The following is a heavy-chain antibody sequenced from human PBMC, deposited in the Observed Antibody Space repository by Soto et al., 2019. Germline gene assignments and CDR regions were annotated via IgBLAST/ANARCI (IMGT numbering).Heavy chain of an antibody. J-gene: IGHJ3*02. CDR3: ATQGRVVEDAFDI. Sequence: EVQLVESGGGLAQPGRSLRLSCAASGFTFDDYAMHWVRQAPGKGLEWVSGISWNSGSIGYADSVKGRFTISRDNAKNSLYLQMNSLRAEDTALYYCATQGRVVEDAFDIWGQGTMVTVSS. D-gene: IGHD2-15*01. CDR1: GFTFDDYA. V-gene: IGHV3-9*01. CDR2: ISWNSGSI.